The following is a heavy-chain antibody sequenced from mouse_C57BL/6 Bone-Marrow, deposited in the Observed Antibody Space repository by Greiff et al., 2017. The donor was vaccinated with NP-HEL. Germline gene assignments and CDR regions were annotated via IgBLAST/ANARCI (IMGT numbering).Heavy chain of an antibody. D-gene: IGHD1-1*01. J-gene: IGHJ3*01. V-gene: IGHV1-39*01. Sequence: VQLQQSGPELVKPGASVKISCKASGYSFTDYNMNWVKQSNGTSLEWIGVINPNYGTTSYNQKFKGKATLTVDQSSSTAYMQLNSLTSEDSAVYYCARNYYGSSLPWFAYWGQGTLVTVSA. CDR2: INPNYGTT. CDR3: ARNYYGSSLPWFAY. CDR1: GYSFTDYN.